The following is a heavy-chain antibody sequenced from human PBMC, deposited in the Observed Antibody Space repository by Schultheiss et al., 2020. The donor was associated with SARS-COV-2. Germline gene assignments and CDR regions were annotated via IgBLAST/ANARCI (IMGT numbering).Heavy chain of an antibody. D-gene: IGHD6-6*01. CDR3: ARAASVGSSRGYYMDV. Sequence: GGSLRLSCTASGFTFSSYAMSWVRQAPGKGLEWVSALSGSGGSTYYADSVKGRFTISRDNSKNTLYLQMNSLRAEDTAVYYCARAASVGSSRGYYMDVWGKGTTVTVSS. J-gene: IGHJ6*03. CDR2: LSGSGGST. CDR1: GFTFSSYA. V-gene: IGHV3-23*01.